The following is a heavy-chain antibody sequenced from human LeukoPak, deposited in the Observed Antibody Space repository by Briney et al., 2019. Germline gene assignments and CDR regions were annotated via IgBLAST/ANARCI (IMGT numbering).Heavy chain of an antibody. V-gene: IGHV3-33*01. CDR3: ARGSSKYYYDSSGYYHDY. CDR2: IWYDGSNK. D-gene: IGHD3-22*01. CDR1: GFTFSSYG. Sequence: GGSLRLSCAASGFTFSSYGMHWVRQAPGKGLEWVAVIWYDGSNKYYADSVKGRFTISRDNSKNTLYLQMNSLRAEDTAVYYCARGSSKYYYDSSGYYHDYWGQGTLVTVSS. J-gene: IGHJ4*02.